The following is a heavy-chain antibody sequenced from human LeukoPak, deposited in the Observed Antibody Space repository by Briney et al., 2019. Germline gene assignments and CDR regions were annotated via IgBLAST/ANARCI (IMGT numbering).Heavy chain of an antibody. CDR2: ISGYNVNT. D-gene: IGHD3-22*01. CDR3: AREIKGYYYDSSGYYGGSDAFDI. V-gene: IGHV1-18*01. J-gene: IGHJ3*02. Sequence: ASVKVSCKASGYIFSTYGISWVRQAPGQGLEWRGCISGYNVNTNYAQKHQGRVTMTTDTSTSTAYMELSSLRSEDTAVYYCAREIKGYYYDSSGYYGGSDAFDIWGQGTMVTVSS. CDR1: GYIFSTYG.